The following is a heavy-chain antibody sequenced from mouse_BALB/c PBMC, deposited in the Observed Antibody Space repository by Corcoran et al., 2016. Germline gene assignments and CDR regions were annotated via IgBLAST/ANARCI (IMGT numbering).Heavy chain of an antibody. Sequence: QIQLVQSGPELKKPGETVKISCKASGYTFTNYGMNWVNQAPGKGLKWMGWINTYTGEPTYADDFKGRFAFSLETSASTAYLQINNLKNEDMATYFCARGREYGGLDYWGQGTSVTVSS. CDR1: GYTFTNYG. V-gene: IGHV9-1*02. D-gene: IGHD1-1*02. J-gene: IGHJ4*01. CDR3: ARGREYGGLDY. CDR2: INTYTGEP.